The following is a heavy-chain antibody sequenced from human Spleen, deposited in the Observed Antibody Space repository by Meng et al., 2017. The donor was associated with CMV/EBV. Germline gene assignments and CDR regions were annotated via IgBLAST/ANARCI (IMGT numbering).Heavy chain of an antibody. CDR3: ARAGLGYCSVTSCYNDY. D-gene: IGHD2-2*02. CDR1: GFTFSSSW. CDR2: IREDGSSK. Sequence: LSLTCAASGFTFSSSWMSWVRQAPGKGLEWVANIREDGSSKYYADPVKGRFTISRDNAKNSLYLQMSSLRAEDTAMYYCARAGLGYCSVTSCYNDYWGPGTLVTVSS. V-gene: IGHV3-7*01. J-gene: IGHJ4*02.